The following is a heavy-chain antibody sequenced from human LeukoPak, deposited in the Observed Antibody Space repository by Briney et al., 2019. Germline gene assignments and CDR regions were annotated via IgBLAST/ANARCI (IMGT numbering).Heavy chain of an antibody. CDR1: GFTFSDYY. Sequence: PGGSLRLSCATSGFTFSDYYMSWIRQAPGKGLEWVSYISSSSIYIYYADSMKGRFTISRDNAKNSLYLQMDSLRAEDTAVYYCARDGITMRILEYWGQGTLVTVSS. D-gene: IGHD3-10*01. CDR2: ISSSSIYI. J-gene: IGHJ4*02. V-gene: IGHV3-11*06. CDR3: ARDGITMRILEY.